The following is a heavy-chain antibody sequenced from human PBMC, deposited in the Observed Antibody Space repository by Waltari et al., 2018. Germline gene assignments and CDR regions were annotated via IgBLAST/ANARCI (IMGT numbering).Heavy chain of an antibody. J-gene: IGHJ3*02. Sequence: VQLQQWGAGLLKPSETLSLTCAVYGGSFSGYYWSWIRQPPGKGLEWIGEINHSGSTNYNPSLKSRVTISVDTSKNQFSLKLSSVTAADTAVYYCARYSSSWYGAFDIWGQGTMVTVSS. CDR3: ARYSSSWYGAFDI. CDR2: INHSGST. V-gene: IGHV4-34*01. CDR1: GGSFSGYY. D-gene: IGHD6-13*01.